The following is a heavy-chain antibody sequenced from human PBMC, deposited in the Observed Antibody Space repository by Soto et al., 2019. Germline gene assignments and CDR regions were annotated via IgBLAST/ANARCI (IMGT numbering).Heavy chain of an antibody. CDR3: ARHRFSIASWQRYYYSGMDV. Sequence: GESLKISCKGSGYSFTSYWISWVRQMPGKGLEWMGRIDPSDSYTNYSPSFQGHVTISADKSISTAYLQWSSLKASDTAMYYCARHRFSIASWQRYYYSGMDVWGQGTTVTVSS. V-gene: IGHV5-10-1*01. J-gene: IGHJ6*02. CDR1: GYSFTSYW. CDR2: IDPSDSYT. D-gene: IGHD6-6*01.